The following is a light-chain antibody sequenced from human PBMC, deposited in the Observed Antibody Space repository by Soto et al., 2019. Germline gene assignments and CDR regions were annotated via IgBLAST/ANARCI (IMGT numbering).Light chain of an antibody. V-gene: IGKV1-9*01. CDR2: AAS. CDR3: QQRNSYPRT. J-gene: IGKJ2*01. Sequence: IQLTQSPSSLSASVGDRVTITCRASQGISSYLAWYQQKPGKAPKLLIYAASTLQSGVPSRFSGSGSGTDFTLTISSVQPEDFATYYCQQRNSYPRTFGQGTKLEIK. CDR1: QGISSY.